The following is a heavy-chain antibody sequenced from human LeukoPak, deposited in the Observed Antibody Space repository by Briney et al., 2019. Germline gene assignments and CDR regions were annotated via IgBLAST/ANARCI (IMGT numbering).Heavy chain of an antibody. Sequence: GASVKVSCKASGYTFTDYYIHWVRQAPGQDFEWMGWINPKSGGTEYAQKFQGRVTMTRDTSFSTAYMELSGLRYDDTAVFCCARASTVAGNHRPFDYWGQGTLVTVSS. D-gene: IGHD6-19*01. CDR2: INPKSGGT. J-gene: IGHJ4*02. CDR1: GYTFTDYY. CDR3: ARASTVAGNHRPFDY. V-gene: IGHV1-2*02.